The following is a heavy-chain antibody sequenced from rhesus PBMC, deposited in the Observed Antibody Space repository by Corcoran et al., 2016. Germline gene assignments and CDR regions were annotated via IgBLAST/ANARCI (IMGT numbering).Heavy chain of an antibody. CDR2: ISYSGST. CDR1: GGSIGSSYYY. J-gene: IGHJ6*01. D-gene: IGHD6-31*01. V-gene: IGHV4-122*02. Sequence: QVQLQESGPGLGKPSEPLSLTCAVSGGSIGSSYYYWSWIRQAPGKGLEWIGYISYSGSTSYNPSLKSRVTISRDTSKNQFSLKLSSVTAADTAVYYCVRHAAGEGGLDSWGQGVVVTVSS. CDR3: VRHAAGEGGLDS.